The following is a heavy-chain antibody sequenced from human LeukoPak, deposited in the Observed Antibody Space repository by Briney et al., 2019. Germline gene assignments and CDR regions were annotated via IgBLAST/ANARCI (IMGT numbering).Heavy chain of an antibody. CDR3: AGQWLPSKVSYYFDF. Sequence: GGSLRLSCAASGFTYSSYAMHWVRQAPGKGLEWVAVISYDGSNKYYADSVKGRFTISRDNSKNTLYLQMNSLRAEDTAVYYCAGQWLPSKVSYYFDFWGQGTLVTVSS. V-gene: IGHV3-30*03. D-gene: IGHD6-19*01. CDR2: ISYDGSNK. J-gene: IGHJ4*02. CDR1: GFTYSSYA.